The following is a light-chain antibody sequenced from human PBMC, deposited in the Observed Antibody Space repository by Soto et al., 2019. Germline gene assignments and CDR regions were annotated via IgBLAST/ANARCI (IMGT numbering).Light chain of an antibody. J-gene: IGKJ1*01. CDR1: QSISSS. CDR3: QQSYSIPT. Sequence: DIQMTQSPSSLSASVGDRVTITCRASQSISSSLNWYQQKPGKAPKLLIYAASSLQSGVPSGFSGSGSGTDFTLTISSLQPEDFATYYCQQSYSIPTFGQGTKVEIK. V-gene: IGKV1-39*01. CDR2: AAS.